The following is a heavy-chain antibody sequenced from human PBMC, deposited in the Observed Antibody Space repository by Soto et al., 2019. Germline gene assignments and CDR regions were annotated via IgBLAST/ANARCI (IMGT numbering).Heavy chain of an antibody. CDR1: GFTFSSYS. CDR2: ISSSSSTI. D-gene: IGHD3-16*01. CDR3: ARGGGSLDGFDP. Sequence: VGSLRLSCAASGFTFSSYSMNWVRQAPGKGLEWVSYISSSSSTIYYADSVKGRFTISRDNAKNSMYLQMNSLIAEGPAVYYCARGGGSLDGFDPWGQGTLVIVSS. J-gene: IGHJ5*02. V-gene: IGHV3-48*01.